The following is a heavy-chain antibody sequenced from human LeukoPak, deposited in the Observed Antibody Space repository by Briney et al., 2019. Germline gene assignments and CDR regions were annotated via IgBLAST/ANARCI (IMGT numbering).Heavy chain of an antibody. CDR2: INPNSGGT. D-gene: IGHD3-10*01. J-gene: IGHJ4*02. V-gene: IGHV1-2*02. CDR3: GRERWYPFGEFDY. CDR1: GYTFTGYY. Sequence: ASVTVSCKASGYTFTGYYMHWVRQAPGQGLEWMGWINPNSGGTNYAQTFQGRVTMTRDTSISPAYMELSRLRSDDTAVYYWGRERWYPFGEFDYWGQGTLVTVSS.